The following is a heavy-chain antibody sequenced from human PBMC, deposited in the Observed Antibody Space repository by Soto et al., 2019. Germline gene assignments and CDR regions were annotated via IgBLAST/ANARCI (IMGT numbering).Heavy chain of an antibody. Sequence: EVQLVESGGGLVEPGGSLRLSCAASGFTFSSYSINWVRQAPGKGLEWVSYISSSSSTIYYADSVKGRFTISRDNAKNSLYLQMNSLRDEDTAVSYCARVRRGNLAVAGAQHFDYWGQGTLVTVSS. CDR2: ISSSSSTI. CDR3: ARVRRGNLAVAGAQHFDY. CDR1: GFTFSSYS. V-gene: IGHV3-48*02. D-gene: IGHD6-19*01. J-gene: IGHJ4*02.